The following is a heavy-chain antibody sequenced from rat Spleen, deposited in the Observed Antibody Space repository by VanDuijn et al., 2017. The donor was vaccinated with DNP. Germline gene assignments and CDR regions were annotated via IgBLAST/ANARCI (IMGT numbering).Heavy chain of an antibody. J-gene: IGHJ3*01. CDR1: GFTFSNYG. CDR3: GIHWGGSYTARFVY. V-gene: IGHV5S13*01. CDR2: ISASGGST. D-gene: IGHD1-2*01. Sequence: EVQLMESGGDLMQPGRSLKLSCAASGFTFSNYGMAWVRQAPTKGLEWVASISASGGSTSYRDSVKGRLTISSDYAKTIRYLQMDSLGSEDTATYYCGIHWGGSYTARFVYWGQGTLVPVSS.